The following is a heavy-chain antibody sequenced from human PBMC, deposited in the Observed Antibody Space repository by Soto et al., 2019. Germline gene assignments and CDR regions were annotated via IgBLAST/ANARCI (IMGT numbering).Heavy chain of an antibody. J-gene: IGHJ6*02. D-gene: IGHD6-13*01. V-gene: IGHV3-30-3*01. CDR3: ARDRGIAAAGTGYYYYYSMDV. CDR2: ISYDGSNK. CDR1: GFTFSSYA. Sequence: PGGSLRLSCAASGFTFSSYAMHWVRQAPGKGLEWVAVISYDGSNKYYADSVKGRFTISRDNSKNTLYLQMNSLRAEDTAVYYCARDRGIAAAGTGYYYYYSMDVWGQGTTVTVSS.